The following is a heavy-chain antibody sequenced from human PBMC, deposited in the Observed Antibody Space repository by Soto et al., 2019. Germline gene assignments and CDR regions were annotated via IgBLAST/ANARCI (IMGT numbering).Heavy chain of an antibody. Sequence: ASVKVSCKASGYTFTSYGISWVRQAPGQGLEWMGWISAYNGNTNYAQKLQGRVTMTTDTSTSTAYMELRSLRSDDTAVYYCARDPSSGWYREGAFVIWGQGTMVTVSS. D-gene: IGHD6-19*01. CDR3: ARDPSSGWYREGAFVI. CDR1: GYTFTSYG. V-gene: IGHV1-18*01. CDR2: ISAYNGNT. J-gene: IGHJ3*02.